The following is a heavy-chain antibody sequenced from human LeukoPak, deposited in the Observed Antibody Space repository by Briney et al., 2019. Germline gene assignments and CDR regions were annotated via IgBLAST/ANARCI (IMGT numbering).Heavy chain of an antibody. D-gene: IGHD1-14*01. V-gene: IGHV4-34*01. CDR3: ARVNASERAAYYFDY. Sequence: SETLSLTCAVYGGSFSGYYWSWIRQPPGKGLEWIGEINHSGSTNYNPSLKSRVTMSVDTSKNQFSLKLISLTAADTAVYYCARVNASERAAYYFDYWGQGTLVTVSS. CDR2: INHSGST. J-gene: IGHJ4*02. CDR1: GGSFSGYY.